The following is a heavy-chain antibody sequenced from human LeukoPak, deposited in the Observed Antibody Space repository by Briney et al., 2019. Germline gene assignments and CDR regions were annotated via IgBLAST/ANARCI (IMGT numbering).Heavy chain of an antibody. CDR3: ARSYYYDYRQIDY. J-gene: IGHJ4*02. V-gene: IGHV4-39*01. CDR2: MFYSGST. D-gene: IGHD3-22*01. CDR1: GGSISNNDCY. Sequence: PPETLSLTCTVSGGSISNNDCYWGWIRPPPGKGLEWIGSMFYSGSTYYNPSLKSRVTISVDTSKNQFSLNLYSVTAADTAVFYCARSYYYDYRQIDYWGQGTLVTVSS.